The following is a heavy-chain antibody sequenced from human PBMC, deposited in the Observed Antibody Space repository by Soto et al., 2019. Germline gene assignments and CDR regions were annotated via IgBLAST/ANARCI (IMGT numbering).Heavy chain of an antibody. V-gene: IGHV3-66*01. CDR2: ISNRGDT. Sequence: ESGGGLVQPGGSLRLSCTASGFIVSDTYVNWVRQAPGKGLEWVSVISNRGDTHYADSVRGRFSLSRDISDNTLHLQMNNLRVEDTAVYYCAREPRYCRGGSCSITGDAYDIWGQGKMVTVSS. D-gene: IGHD2-15*01. CDR3: AREPRYCRGGSCSITGDAYDI. J-gene: IGHJ3*02. CDR1: GFIVSDTY.